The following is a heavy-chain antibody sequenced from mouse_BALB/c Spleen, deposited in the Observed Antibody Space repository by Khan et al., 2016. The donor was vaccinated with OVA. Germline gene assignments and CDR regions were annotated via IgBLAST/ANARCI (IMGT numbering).Heavy chain of an antibody. Sequence: VQLQQSGAELARPGASVKMSCKASGYTFTSYTMHWVKQRPGQGLEWIGYINPSSAYTNYNQKFKDKATLTADKSSSTAYMQLSSLTSEDSAVYYCARIYYDYDGYYAMDYWGQGTSVTVSS. J-gene: IGHJ4*01. D-gene: IGHD2-4*01. CDR2: INPSSAYT. CDR1: GYTFTSYT. CDR3: ARIYYDYDGYYAMDY. V-gene: IGHV1-4*01.